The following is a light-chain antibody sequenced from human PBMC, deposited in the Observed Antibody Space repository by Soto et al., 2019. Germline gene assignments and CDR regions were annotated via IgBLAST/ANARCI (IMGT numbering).Light chain of an antibody. CDR3: SSYSNNSTLVV. CDR1: SSDVGGYNF. J-gene: IGLJ2*01. CDR2: EVS. V-gene: IGLV2-14*01. Sequence: QSALTQPAFVSGSPGQSITISCTGSSSDVGGYNFVSWYQQYPGKAPQLIIYEVSNRPSGISNFFSGSKSGNTAYLTIPGLQPEDEADYYCSSYSNNSTLVVFGGGTKLTVL.